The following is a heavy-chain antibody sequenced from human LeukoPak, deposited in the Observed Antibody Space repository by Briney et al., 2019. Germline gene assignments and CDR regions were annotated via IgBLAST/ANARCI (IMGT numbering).Heavy chain of an antibody. CDR1: GFTFSSYG. Sequence: PGGSLRLSCAASGFTFSSYGMHWVRQAPGKGLEWVAFIRYDGSNKYYADSVKGRFTISRDNSKNTLYLQMNSLRAEDTAVYYCAKGSITYYDFYYMDVWGKGTTVTVSS. CDR3: AKGSITYYDFYYMDV. D-gene: IGHD3-3*01. V-gene: IGHV3-30*02. CDR2: IRYDGSNK. J-gene: IGHJ6*03.